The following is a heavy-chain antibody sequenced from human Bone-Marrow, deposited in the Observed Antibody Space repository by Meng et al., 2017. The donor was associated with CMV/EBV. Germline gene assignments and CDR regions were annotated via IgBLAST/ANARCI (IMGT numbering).Heavy chain of an antibody. CDR2: ISWNSGSI. D-gene: IGHD3-16*01. V-gene: IGHV3-9*01. CDR3: AKGGIMITFGEGYYFDY. J-gene: IGHJ4*02. CDR1: GFTFDDYG. Sequence: SLKISCAASGFTFDDYGMHWVRQAPGKGLEWVSGISWNSGSIGYADSVKGRFTISRDNAKNSLYLQMNSLRAEDTALYYCAKGGIMITFGEGYYFDYWGQGTLVTVSS.